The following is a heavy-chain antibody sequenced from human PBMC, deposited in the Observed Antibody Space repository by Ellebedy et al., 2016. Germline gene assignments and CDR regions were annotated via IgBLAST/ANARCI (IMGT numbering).Heavy chain of an antibody. CDR1: GGSISRYY. CDR3: ARGRSTTGNWLDP. J-gene: IGHJ5*02. Sequence: SETLSLTCTVSGGSISRYYWSWIRQPPGKGLEWIGEINHSGSTNYNPSLKSRVTMSVDRSKNQFSLKLGSATAADTAVYYCARGRSTTGNWLDPWGPGTLVTVSS. D-gene: IGHD4-17*01. CDR2: INHSGST. V-gene: IGHV4-34*01.